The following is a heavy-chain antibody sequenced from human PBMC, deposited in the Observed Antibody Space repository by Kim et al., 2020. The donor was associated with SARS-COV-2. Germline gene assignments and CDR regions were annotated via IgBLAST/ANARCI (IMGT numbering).Heavy chain of an antibody. CDR3: ARTGDITMVRGVIITRWFDP. D-gene: IGHD3-10*01. Sequence: GESLKISCKGSGYSFTSYWIGWVRQMPGKGLEWMGIIYPGDSDTRYSPSFQGQVTISADKSISTAYLQWSSLKASDTAMYYCARTGDITMVRGVIITRWFDPWGQGTLVTVSS. J-gene: IGHJ5*02. V-gene: IGHV5-51*01. CDR1: GYSFTSYW. CDR2: IYPGDSDT.